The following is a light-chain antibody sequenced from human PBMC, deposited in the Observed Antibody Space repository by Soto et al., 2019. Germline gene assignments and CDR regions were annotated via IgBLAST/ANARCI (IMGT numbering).Light chain of an antibody. J-gene: IGKJ1*01. CDR2: KAS. CDR3: QHYNSYSEA. V-gene: IGKV1-5*03. Sequence: DIQMTQSPSTLSGSVGDRVTITCRASQTISSWLAWYQQKPGKAPKLLIYKASTLKSGVPSRFSGSGSVTEFTLTISSLQPDDFATYDCQHYNSYSEAFGQGTKVEL. CDR1: QTISSW.